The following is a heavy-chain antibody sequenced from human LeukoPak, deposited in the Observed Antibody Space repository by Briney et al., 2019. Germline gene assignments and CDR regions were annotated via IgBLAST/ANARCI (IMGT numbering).Heavy chain of an antibody. Sequence: PSETLSLTCAVYGGSFSGYYWSWIRQPPGKGLEWIGEINHSGSTNYNPSLKSRVTISVDTSKNQFSLKLSSVTAADTAVYYYARVVSKGNSSSWYGGFDYWGQGTLVTVSS. D-gene: IGHD6-13*01. J-gene: IGHJ4*02. CDR1: GGSFSGYY. V-gene: IGHV4-34*01. CDR2: INHSGST. CDR3: ARVVSKGNSSSWYGGFDY.